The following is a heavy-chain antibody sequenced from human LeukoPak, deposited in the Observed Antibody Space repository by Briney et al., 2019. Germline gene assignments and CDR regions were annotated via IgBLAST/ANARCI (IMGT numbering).Heavy chain of an antibody. Sequence: GGSLTLSCAASGFTFYDYDMHWVRHAPGKGLEWVTDISWNSGSIGYADSVKGRFTISRDNAKNSLYLQMNSLRAEDTALYYCAKDMRYFDWLLYPDAFDIWGQGTMVTVSS. CDR1: GFTFYDYD. CDR3: AKDMRYFDWLLYPDAFDI. V-gene: IGHV3-9*01. D-gene: IGHD3-9*01. CDR2: ISWNSGSI. J-gene: IGHJ3*02.